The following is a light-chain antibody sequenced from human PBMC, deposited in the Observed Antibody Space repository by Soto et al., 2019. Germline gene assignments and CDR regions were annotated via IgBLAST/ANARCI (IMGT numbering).Light chain of an antibody. V-gene: IGKV3-20*01. CDR1: QSVSSSY. J-gene: IGKJ1*01. Sequence: EIVLTQSPGTLSLSPGERATLSCSASQSVSSSYLAWYQPKPGQAPRLLIYGASSRATGIPDRFSGSGSGTDFPLTISRLEPEDFAVDYWQQYGISPRTFGQGTKVEIK. CDR2: GAS. CDR3: QQYGISPRT.